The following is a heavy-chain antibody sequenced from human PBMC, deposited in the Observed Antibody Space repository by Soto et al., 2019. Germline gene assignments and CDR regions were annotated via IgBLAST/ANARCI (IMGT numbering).Heavy chain of an antibody. Sequence: PSETLSLTCTVSGGSISSSSYYWGWIRQPPGKGLEWIGSIYYSGSTYYNPSLKSRVTISVDTSKNQFSLKLSSVTAADTAVYYCARKESLSLEWLLYPYGMDVWGQGTTVTVSS. V-gene: IGHV4-39*01. CDR3: ARKESLSLEWLLYPYGMDV. J-gene: IGHJ6*02. D-gene: IGHD3-3*01. CDR2: IYYSGST. CDR1: GGSISSSSYY.